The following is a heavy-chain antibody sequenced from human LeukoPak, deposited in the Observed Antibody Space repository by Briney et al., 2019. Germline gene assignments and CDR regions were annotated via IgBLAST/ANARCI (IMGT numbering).Heavy chain of an antibody. CDR2: ISYDGSNK. Sequence: VAVISYDGSNKYYAVSVKGRFTISRDNSKNTLYLQMNSLRAEDTAVYYCAYGSGSYRPAYYWGQGTLVTVSS. V-gene: IGHV3-30*03. D-gene: IGHD3-10*01. CDR3: AYGSGSYRPAYY. J-gene: IGHJ4*02.